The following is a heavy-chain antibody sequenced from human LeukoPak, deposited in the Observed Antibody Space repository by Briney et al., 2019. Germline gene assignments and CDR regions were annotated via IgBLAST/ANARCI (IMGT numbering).Heavy chain of an antibody. CDR2: ISYDGTNK. CDR1: GVTFKSYG. J-gene: IGHJ6*03. CDR3: ARDQGSLPVWFYYYMDV. D-gene: IGHD3-16*01. V-gene: IGHV3-30*06. Sequence: GGSLRLSCAASGVTFKSYGMPWVRQAPGKGLEWLAVISYDGTNKYYADSVKGRFTISRDNSKNTLYLQMNSLRDEDTAVYYCARDQGSLPVWFYYYMDVWGSGTTVTVSS.